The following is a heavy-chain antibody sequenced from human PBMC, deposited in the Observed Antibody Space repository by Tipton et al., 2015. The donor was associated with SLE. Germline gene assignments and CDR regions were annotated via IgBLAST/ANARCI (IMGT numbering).Heavy chain of an antibody. CDR1: GYLFTGYY. CDR2: LSPHTGGT. D-gene: IGHD3-16*01. CDR3: ARVGPVSAFD. Sequence: QVQLVQSGGEMKKPGASVKVSCKTSGYLFTGYYIHWARQAPGQGLEWMGWLSPHTGGTYYAHSFHGRVTMTRDTSIATAYMEVNSLRSDDTAIYYCARVGPVSAFDWGQGTLVTVSS. V-gene: IGHV1-2*02. J-gene: IGHJ4*02.